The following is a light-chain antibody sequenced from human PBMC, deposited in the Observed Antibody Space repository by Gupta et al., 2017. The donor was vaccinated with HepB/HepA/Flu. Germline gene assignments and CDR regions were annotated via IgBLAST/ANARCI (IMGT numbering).Light chain of an antibody. V-gene: IGLV1-44*01. Sequence: QSVLTQPPSASGTPGQRVTISCSGSSSHIGSNTVNWYQQLPGTAPKLLIYSNNQRPSGVPDRVSGSKSGTSASLAISGLQSEDEADYCCAAWDDSLNGVVFGGGTKLTVL. CDR3: AAWDDSLNGVV. CDR2: SNN. CDR1: SSHIGSNT. J-gene: IGLJ2*01.